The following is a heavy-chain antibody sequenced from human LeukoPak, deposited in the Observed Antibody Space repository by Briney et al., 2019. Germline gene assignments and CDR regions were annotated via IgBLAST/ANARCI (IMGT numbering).Heavy chain of an antibody. CDR2: ISAYNGNT. D-gene: IGHD4-23*01. J-gene: IGHJ4*02. Sequence: ASVKVSCKASGYTFTSYGISWVRQAPGQGLEWMGWISAYNGNTNYAQKLQGRVTMTTDTSTSTAYMELRSLRSDDTAVYYCAKLTGICDYGGNSGFDYWGQGTLVTVSS. V-gene: IGHV1-18*01. CDR1: GYTFTSYG. CDR3: AKLTGICDYGGNSGFDY.